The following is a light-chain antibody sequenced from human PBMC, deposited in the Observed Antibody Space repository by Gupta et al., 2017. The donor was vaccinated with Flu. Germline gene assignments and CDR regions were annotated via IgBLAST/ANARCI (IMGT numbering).Light chain of an antibody. CDR2: EVS. J-gene: IGLJ3*02. CDR3: SSYAVSNNLV. Sequence: QSALPQPPSASGSPGQSAPFSCTGSSSDVGGYNYVSWYQQYPGKSPKLIISEVSKRPSGGPDRFSGSKSGNTASLTVSGLQAEDEADYYCSSYAVSNNLVFGGGTKLTVL. V-gene: IGLV2-8*01. CDR1: SSDVGGYNY.